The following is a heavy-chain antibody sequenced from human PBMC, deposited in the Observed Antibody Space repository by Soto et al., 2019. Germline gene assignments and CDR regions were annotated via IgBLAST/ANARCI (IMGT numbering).Heavy chain of an antibody. J-gene: IGHJ5*02. CDR1: GFTFSMYW. CDR2: IKKDGSEK. Sequence: TSGFTFSMYWISLVRQAPGKGLEWVANIKKDGSEKYYVDFVKGRFTISRDNTKNSLYLQMNSLRAEDTAVYYCAKDWGYCSSTSCPANRVDPWGQGTLVTVSS. CDR3: AKDWGYCSSTSCPANRVDP. D-gene: IGHD2-2*01. V-gene: IGHV3-7*01.